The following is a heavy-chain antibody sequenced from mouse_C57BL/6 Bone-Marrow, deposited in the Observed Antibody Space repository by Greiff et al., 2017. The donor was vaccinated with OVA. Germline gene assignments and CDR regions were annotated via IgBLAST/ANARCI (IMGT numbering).Heavy chain of an antibody. D-gene: IGHD2-3*01. CDR3: ARQGGYYGWFAY. V-gene: IGHV5-6*01. Sequence: EVMLVESGGDLVKPGGSLKLSCAASGFTFSSYGMSWVRQTPDKRLEWVATISSGGSYTYYTDSVKGRFTISRDNAKNTLYLQMSSLKSEDTAMYYCARQGGYYGWFAYWGQGTLVTVSA. J-gene: IGHJ3*01. CDR2: ISSGGSYT. CDR1: GFTFSSYG.